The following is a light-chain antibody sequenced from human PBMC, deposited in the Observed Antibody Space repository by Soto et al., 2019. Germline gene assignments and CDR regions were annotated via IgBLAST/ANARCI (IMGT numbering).Light chain of an antibody. J-gene: IGLJ2*01. Sequence: QSVLTQPASVSGSPGQSITISCTGTSSDVGGYNYVSWYQQHPGKATKLMIYDVSNRPSGVSNRFSGSKSGNTAPLTISGLQAEDEADYYCSSYTSSSTLAFGGGTKLTVL. CDR3: SSYTSSSTLA. CDR2: DVS. V-gene: IGLV2-14*01. CDR1: SSDVGGYNY.